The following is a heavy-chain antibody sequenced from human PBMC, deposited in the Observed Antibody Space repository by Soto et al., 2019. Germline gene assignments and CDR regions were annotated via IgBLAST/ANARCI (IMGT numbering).Heavy chain of an antibody. D-gene: IGHD5-12*01. CDR1: GFTFSEYE. CDR2: ILSTGTTI. CDR3: ARGMDIVATIGFDY. V-gene: IGHV3-48*03. Sequence: PGGSLRLSCAASGFTFSEYEMNWVRQAPGKGLEWVAYILSTGTTIYYADSVKGRFTISRDNAKNSLYLQMNSLRAEDTAVYYCARGMDIVATIGFDYWGLGTRVTVSS. J-gene: IGHJ4*02.